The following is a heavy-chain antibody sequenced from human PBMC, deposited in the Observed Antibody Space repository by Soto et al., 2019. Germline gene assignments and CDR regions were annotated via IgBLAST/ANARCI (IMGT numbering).Heavy chain of an antibody. CDR1: GGSISSYY. D-gene: IGHD1-26*01. J-gene: IGHJ5*02. CDR3: AVTGIVGATNSGFDP. V-gene: IGHV4-59*08. CDR2: IYYSGST. Sequence: NPSETLSLTCTVSGGSISSYYWSWIRQPPGKGLEWIGYIYYSGSTNYNPSLKSRVTISVDTSRNQFSLKLSSVTAADTAVYYCAVTGIVGATNSGFDPWGQGTLVTVSS.